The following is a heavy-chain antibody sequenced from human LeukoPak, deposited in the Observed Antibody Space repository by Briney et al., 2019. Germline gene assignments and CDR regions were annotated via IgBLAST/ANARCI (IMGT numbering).Heavy chain of an antibody. V-gene: IGHV4-4*02. CDR1: GGSISSTNW. CDR2: IFYSGST. CDR3: ARLGNNSGWYY. Sequence: PSETLSLTCAVSGGSISSTNWWSWVRQPPGKGLEWIGYIFYSGSTNYNPSLKSRVTISVDTSKNQFSLKLTSVTAADTAVYYCARLGNNSGWYYWGQGILVTVSS. D-gene: IGHD6-19*01. J-gene: IGHJ4*02.